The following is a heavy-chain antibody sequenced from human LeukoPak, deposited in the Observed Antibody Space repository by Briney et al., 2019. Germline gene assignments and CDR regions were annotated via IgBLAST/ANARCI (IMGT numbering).Heavy chain of an antibody. V-gene: IGHV3-49*04. Sequence: GGSLRLSCTASGFTFGDYAMSWVRQAPGKGLEWVGFIRSKAYGGTTEYAASVKGRFTISRDDSKSIAYLQMNSLKTEDTAVYYCTRYPQVVPAAMQYYYYYGMDVWGQGTTVTVSS. J-gene: IGHJ6*02. CDR2: IRSKAYGGTT. D-gene: IGHD2-2*01. CDR3: TRYPQVVPAAMQYYYYYGMDV. CDR1: GFTFGDYA.